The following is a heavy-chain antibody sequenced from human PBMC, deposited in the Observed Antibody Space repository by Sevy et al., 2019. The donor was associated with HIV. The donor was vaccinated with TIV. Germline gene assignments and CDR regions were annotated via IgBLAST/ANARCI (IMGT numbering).Heavy chain of an antibody. V-gene: IGHV3-30-3*01. CDR1: GFTFSSYA. CDR3: ARETSWLQFFAFDI. Sequence: GGSLRLSCAASGFTFSSYAMHWVRQAPGKGLEWVAVISYDGSNKYYADSVKGRFTISRDNSKNTLYLQMNSLRAEDTAVYYCARETSWLQFFAFDIWGQGTMVTVSS. CDR2: ISYDGSNK. D-gene: IGHD5-12*01. J-gene: IGHJ3*02.